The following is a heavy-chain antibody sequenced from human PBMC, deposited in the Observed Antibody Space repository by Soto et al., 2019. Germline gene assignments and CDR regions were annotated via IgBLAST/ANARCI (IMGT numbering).Heavy chain of an antibody. CDR3: AKFVIGYCSGNTCDDY. V-gene: IGHV3-30*18. D-gene: IGHD2-15*01. CDR2: ISYDSSNK. J-gene: IGHJ4*02. CDR1: GFTFSYG. Sequence: VQLLESGGGLIQPGGSLRLSCAASGFTFSYGIHWLRQAPGKGLEWVAYISYDSSNKFYGDSVKGRFTSSRDNSKNTQFLQMNSLRAEDTAVYYCAKFVIGYCSGNTCDDYWGQGTLVAVSS.